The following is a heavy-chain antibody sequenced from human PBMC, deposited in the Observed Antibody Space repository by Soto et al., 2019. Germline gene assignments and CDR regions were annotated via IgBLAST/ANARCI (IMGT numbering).Heavy chain of an antibody. CDR2: IVTFFKGT. Sequence: GASVKVSCKASGGSFDGHAISWVRQAPGQGLEWVGGIVTFFKGTRYAQKSQDRVTITADDSTSTAYMDLYSLKPEDTAVYYCARDVSINYYDGTFSYYALDVWGQGTTVTVSS. J-gene: IGHJ6*02. CDR1: GGSFDGHA. V-gene: IGHV1-69*13. D-gene: IGHD3-16*01. CDR3: ARDVSINYYDGTFSYYALDV.